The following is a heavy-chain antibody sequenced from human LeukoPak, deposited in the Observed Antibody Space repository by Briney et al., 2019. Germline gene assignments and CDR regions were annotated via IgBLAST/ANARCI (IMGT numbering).Heavy chain of an antibody. CDR2: ISYDGRNK. Sequence: GKSLRLSCAASGFTFNNYGMHWVRQAPGKGLGWVAVISYDGRNKHYPDSVKGRFTISRDISTDTLWLQMDSLRTEDTAVYYCAKGPLRGTAAAIDYWGQGTLVTVSS. V-gene: IGHV3-30*18. CDR1: GFTFNNYG. D-gene: IGHD2-2*01. J-gene: IGHJ4*02. CDR3: AKGPLRGTAAAIDY.